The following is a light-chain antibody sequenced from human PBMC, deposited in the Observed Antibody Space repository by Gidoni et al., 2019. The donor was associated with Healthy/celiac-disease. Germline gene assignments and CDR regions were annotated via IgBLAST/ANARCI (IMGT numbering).Light chain of an antibody. V-gene: IGKV3-11*01. J-gene: IGKJ3*01. CDR2: DAS. Sequence: IVLPQSPATLSLSPGERATLSCRASQSVSSYLAWYQQKPGQAPRLLIYDASNRATGIPARFSGSGSGTEYTLTISSLEPEDFAAYYCQQRSNLFTFGHGTKVDIK. CDR1: QSVSSY. CDR3: QQRSNLFT.